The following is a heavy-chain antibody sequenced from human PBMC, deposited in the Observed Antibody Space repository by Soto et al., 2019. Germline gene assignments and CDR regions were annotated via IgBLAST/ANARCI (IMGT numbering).Heavy chain of an antibody. Sequence: PGGSLRLSCAASGFSFSSYAMSWVRQAPGKGLEWVSTISGSDGKTFYADSVKGRFSISRDTSKNTLYLQMNSLRADDTAVHYCARWSYLDYWGQGTRVTVSS. J-gene: IGHJ4*02. CDR1: GFSFSSYA. CDR3: ARWSYLDY. D-gene: IGHD3-3*01. V-gene: IGHV3-23*01. CDR2: ISGSDGKT.